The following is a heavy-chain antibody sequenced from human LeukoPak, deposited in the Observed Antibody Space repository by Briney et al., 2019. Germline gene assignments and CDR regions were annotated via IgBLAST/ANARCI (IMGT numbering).Heavy chain of an antibody. CDR1: GFTFSSYA. V-gene: IGHV3-23*01. CDR2: ISGSGGST. D-gene: IGHD3-22*01. CDR3: AKDQAYYYDSSGYYSGPQFDY. J-gene: IGHJ4*02. Sequence: GGSLRLSCAASGFTFSSYAMSWVRQAPGKGLEWVSAISGSGGSTYYADSVKGRFTISRDNSKNTLYLQMNSLRAEDTAVYYCAKDQAYYYDSSGYYSGPQFDYWGQGTLVTVSS.